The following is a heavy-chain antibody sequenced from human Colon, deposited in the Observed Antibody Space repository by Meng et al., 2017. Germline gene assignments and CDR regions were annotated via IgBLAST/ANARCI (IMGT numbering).Heavy chain of an antibody. V-gene: IGHV3-73*01. CDR1: GFTFSDST. CDR2: IKRKGENYAT. Sequence: GGSLRLSCAASGFTFSDSTMHWVRQASGNGLEWVGRIKRKGENYATAYAASVKGRVTISRDDSKNTAYLQMNSLKTEDTAVYYCTKYRGSWNGFDIWGQGTMVTVSS. D-gene: IGHD6-13*01. CDR3: TKYRGSWNGFDI. J-gene: IGHJ3*02.